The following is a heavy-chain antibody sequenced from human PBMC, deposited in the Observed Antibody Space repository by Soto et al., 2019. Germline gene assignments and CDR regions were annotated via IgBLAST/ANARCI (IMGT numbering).Heavy chain of an antibody. CDR2: IYYSGST. V-gene: IGHV4-39*01. J-gene: IGHJ4*02. Sequence: PSETLSLTCTVSGGPISGSSYYWGWVRQPPGKGLEWIGSIYYSGSTYYNPSLKSRVTISVDTSKNQFSLKLSSVTAADTAVYFCARQFCTSSVCYTCFDYWGQGILVTVSS. CDR3: ARQFCTSSVCYTCFDY. D-gene: IGHD2-2*02. CDR1: GGPISGSSYY.